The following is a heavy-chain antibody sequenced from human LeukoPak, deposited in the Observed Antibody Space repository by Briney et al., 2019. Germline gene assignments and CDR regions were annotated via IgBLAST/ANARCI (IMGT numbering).Heavy chain of an antibody. J-gene: IGHJ3*02. CDR2: IYYSGST. CDR3: ATRRDGYNPPDAFDI. D-gene: IGHD5-24*01. CDR1: SGSISSYY. Sequence: PSETLSLTCTVSSGSISSYYWSWIRQPPGKGLEWIGYIYYSGSTNYNPSLKSRVTISVDTSKNQFSLKLSSVTAADTAVYYCATRRDGYNPPDAFDIWGQGTMVTVSS. V-gene: IGHV4-59*01.